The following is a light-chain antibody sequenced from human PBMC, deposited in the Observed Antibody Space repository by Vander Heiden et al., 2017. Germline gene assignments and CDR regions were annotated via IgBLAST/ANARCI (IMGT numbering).Light chain of an antibody. Sequence: QSALTQPASVSGSPGQSITIPCSGTSSDIGAYNYVSWFQPHPDKAPKLIIYDVSIRPSGVSNRFSGSKSGNTASLTISGLLPEDEADYFCSSYTSTSTLYVFGTGTKVTVL. V-gene: IGLV2-14*01. CDR3: SSYTSTSTLYV. J-gene: IGLJ1*01. CDR1: SSDIGAYNY. CDR2: DVS.